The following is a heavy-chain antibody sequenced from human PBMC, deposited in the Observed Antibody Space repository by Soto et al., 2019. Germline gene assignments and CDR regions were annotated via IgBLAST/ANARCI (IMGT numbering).Heavy chain of an antibody. CDR2: ISGSGGST. D-gene: IGHD3-22*01. V-gene: IGHV3-23*01. CDR3: AKVCYQSLTVVEGFDY. CDR1: GFTFSSYA. J-gene: IGHJ4*02. Sequence: EVQLSESGGGLVQPGGSLRLSCAASGFTFSSYAMSWVRQAPGKGLEWVSGISGSGGSTYYADSVKGQFTISRDNSKNTLYLQLNSLGAEDTAVYYCAKVCYQSLTVVEGFDYWGQGTLVTVSS.